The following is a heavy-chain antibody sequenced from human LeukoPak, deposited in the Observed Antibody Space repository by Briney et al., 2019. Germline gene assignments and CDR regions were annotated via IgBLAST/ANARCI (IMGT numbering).Heavy chain of an antibody. D-gene: IGHD5-18*01. Sequence: SETLSLTCTVSDGSISSGDYYWSWIRQPPGKGLEWIGYIYYSGSTYYNPSLKSRVTISVDTSKNQFSLKLSSVTAADTAVYYCARALADVDTAMFYTALFDYWGQGTLVTVSS. CDR2: IYYSGST. J-gene: IGHJ4*02. CDR1: DGSISSGDYY. V-gene: IGHV4-30-4*01. CDR3: ARALADVDTAMFYTALFDY.